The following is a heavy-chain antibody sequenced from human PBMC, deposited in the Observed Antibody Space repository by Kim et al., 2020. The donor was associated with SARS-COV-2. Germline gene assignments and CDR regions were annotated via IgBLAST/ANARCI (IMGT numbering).Heavy chain of an antibody. Sequence: YKDYAPSVKSRITINPDTSRNQFSLQLNSVTPEDTAMYYCARGRNSAFDYWGQGTLVTVSS. V-gene: IGHV6-1*01. CDR3: ARGRNSAFDY. D-gene: IGHD3-16*01. J-gene: IGHJ4*02. CDR2: YK.